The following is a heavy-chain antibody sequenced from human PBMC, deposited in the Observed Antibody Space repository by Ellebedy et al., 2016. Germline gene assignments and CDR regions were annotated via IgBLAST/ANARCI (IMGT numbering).Heavy chain of an antibody. CDR1: GGSFSDYY. Sequence: SETLSLXXTVYGGSFSDYYWSWIRQPPGKGLEWIGEITHSGSTNYNPSLKSRVTISVDTSKNQFSLKLSSVTAADTAVYYCARVGQWLYTDPPTTPGYYYGMDVWGQGTTVTVSS. D-gene: IGHD6-19*01. V-gene: IGHV4-34*01. CDR2: ITHSGST. CDR3: ARVGQWLYTDPPTTPGYYYGMDV. J-gene: IGHJ6*02.